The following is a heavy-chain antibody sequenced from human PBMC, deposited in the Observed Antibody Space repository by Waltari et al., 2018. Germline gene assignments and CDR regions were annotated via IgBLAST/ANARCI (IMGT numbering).Heavy chain of an antibody. CDR1: GYTLIEFS. Sequence: QVQLVQSGAEVKKTGASVKVSCKVSGYTLIEFSMHWVRLAPGKGPEWMGGFDPEDGETIYAQMFQGRVTMTLDTSTNTAYMELTSLRSEDTAVYYCATEVEMSASGQLDYWGQGTLVTVAS. V-gene: IGHV1-24*01. J-gene: IGHJ4*02. CDR3: ATEVEMSASGQLDY. D-gene: IGHD1-1*01. CDR2: FDPEDGET.